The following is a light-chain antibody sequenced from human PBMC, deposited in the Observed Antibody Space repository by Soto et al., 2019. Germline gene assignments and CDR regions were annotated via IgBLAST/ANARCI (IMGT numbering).Light chain of an antibody. CDR2: GNS. Sequence: QPVLTQPPSVSGAPGQRVTISCTGSSSNIGAGYYVHWYQQLPGTAPKLLIYGNSNRPSGVPDRFSGSKSGTSASLAITGLQAEDDADYYCQSYDSSLSGWVFGGGTKLTVL. V-gene: IGLV1-40*01. CDR1: SSNIGAGYY. CDR3: QSYDSSLSGWV. J-gene: IGLJ3*02.